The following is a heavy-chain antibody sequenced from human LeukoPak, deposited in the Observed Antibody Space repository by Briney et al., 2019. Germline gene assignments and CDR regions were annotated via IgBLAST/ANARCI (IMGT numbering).Heavy chain of an antibody. CDR1: GFTFSSYA. CDR3: AKDPLVVQYSRQPNWFDP. J-gene: IGHJ5*02. CDR2: ISGSGGST. V-gene: IGHV3-23*01. Sequence: GGSLRLSCAASGFTFSSYAMSWVRQAPGKGLEWVSAISGSGGSTYYADSVKGRFTISRDNSKNTLYLQMNSLRAEDTAVYYCAKDPLVVQYSRQPNWFDPWGQGTLVTVSS. D-gene: IGHD2-15*01.